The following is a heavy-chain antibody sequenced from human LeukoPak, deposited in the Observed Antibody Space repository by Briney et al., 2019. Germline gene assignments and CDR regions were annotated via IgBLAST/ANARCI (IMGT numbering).Heavy chain of an antibody. J-gene: IGHJ4*02. CDR2: IYHSGST. D-gene: IGHD3-3*01. V-gene: IGHV4-38-2*02. Sequence: PSETLSLTCTVSGYSISSGYYWGWIRQPPGKWLEWIGSIYHSGSTYYNPSLKSRVTISVDTSKNQFSLKLSSVTAADTAVYYCARREASGSGYYGFDYWGQGTLVTVSS. CDR1: GYSISSGYY. CDR3: ARREASGSGYYGFDY.